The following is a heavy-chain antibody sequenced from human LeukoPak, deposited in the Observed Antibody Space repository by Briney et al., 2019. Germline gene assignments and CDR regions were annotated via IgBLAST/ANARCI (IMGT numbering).Heavy chain of an antibody. Sequence: SETLSLTCAVSGGSISSSNWWSWVRQPPGKGLEWIGEIYHSGSANYNPSLKSRVTISVDKSKNQFSLKLSSVTAADTAVYYCARDGESYYYYYMDVWGKGTTVTVSS. J-gene: IGHJ6*03. V-gene: IGHV4-4*02. CDR2: IYHSGSA. CDR1: GGSISSSNW. CDR3: ARDGESYYYYYMDV.